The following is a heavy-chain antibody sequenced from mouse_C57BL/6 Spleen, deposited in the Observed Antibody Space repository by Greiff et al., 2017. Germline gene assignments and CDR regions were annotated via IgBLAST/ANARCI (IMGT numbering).Heavy chain of an antibody. D-gene: IGHD2-5*01. CDR2: ISDGGSYT. J-gene: IGHJ2*01. CDR3: ARGAYYSNYELDY. CDR1: GFTFSSYA. Sequence: EVHLVESGGGLVKPGGSLKLSCAASGFTFSSYAMSWVRQTPEKRLEWVATISDGGSYTYYPVNVKGRFTISRDNAKNNLYLQMSHLKSEDTAMYYCARGAYYSNYELDYWGQGTTLTVSS. V-gene: IGHV5-4*01.